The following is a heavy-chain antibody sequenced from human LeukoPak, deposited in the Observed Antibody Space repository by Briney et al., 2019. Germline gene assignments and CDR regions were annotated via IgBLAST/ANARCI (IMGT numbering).Heavy chain of an antibody. CDR3: ARDRPYSGSYYGWFDP. Sequence: ASVKVSCKASGYTFTGYYMHWVRQAPGQGLEWMGWINPNSGGTNYAQKLQGRVTMTTDTSTSTAYMELRSLRSDDTAVYYCARDRPYSGSYYGWFDPWGQGTLVTVSS. V-gene: IGHV1-2*02. CDR2: INPNSGGT. CDR1: GYTFTGYY. J-gene: IGHJ5*02. D-gene: IGHD1-26*01.